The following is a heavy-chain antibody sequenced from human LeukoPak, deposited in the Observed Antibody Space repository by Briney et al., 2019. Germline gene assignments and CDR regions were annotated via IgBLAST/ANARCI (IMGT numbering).Heavy chain of an antibody. CDR1: GFTFSSYS. J-gene: IGHJ5*02. D-gene: IGHD3-9*01. CDR2: ISSSSSTT. CDR3: ASSLLYYDILTGYYPFFP. Sequence: PGGSLRLSCAAPGFTFSSYSMNWVRQAPGKGLEWVSYISSSSSTTYYADSVKGRFTISRDNSKNTLHLQMNSLRAEDTAVYYCASSLLYYDILTGYYPFFPWGQGTLVTVSS. V-gene: IGHV3-48*01.